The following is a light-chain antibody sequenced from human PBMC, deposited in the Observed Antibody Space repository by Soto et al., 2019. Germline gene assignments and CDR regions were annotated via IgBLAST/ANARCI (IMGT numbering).Light chain of an antibody. Sequence: QSVLTPPPSASGTPGQRVTISCSGSSSNIGSNYVYWYQQLPGTAPKLLIYRNNQRPSGVPDRFSGSKSGTSASLAISGLGSEDEADYYCGAWDDSLSGPVFGGGTQLTVL. J-gene: IGLJ7*01. CDR2: RNN. V-gene: IGLV1-47*01. CDR1: SSNIGSNY. CDR3: GAWDDSLSGPV.